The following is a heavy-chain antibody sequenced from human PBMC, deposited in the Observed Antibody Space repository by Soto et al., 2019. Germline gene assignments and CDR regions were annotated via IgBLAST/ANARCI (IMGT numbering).Heavy chain of an antibody. D-gene: IGHD5-12*01. Sequence: EVQLVESGGVSVQPGGSLRLSCAASGFSLSNYWMHWVRQAPGKGLVWVSRINIDGSTTTYADSVKGRVTISRDNAKNTLYLQMNSLRDEDTAVYYCVRIRRGDGYTFGYWGQGTLVTVSS. CDR1: GFSLSNYW. J-gene: IGHJ4*02. V-gene: IGHV3-74*01. CDR2: INIDGSTT. CDR3: VRIRRGDGYTFGY.